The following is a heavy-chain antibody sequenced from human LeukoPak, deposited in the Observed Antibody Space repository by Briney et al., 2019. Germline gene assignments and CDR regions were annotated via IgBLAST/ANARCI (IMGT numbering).Heavy chain of an antibody. CDR3: ARDPNSRRWFDY. CDR2: ISYDGSNK. Sequence: QSGGSLRLSCAASGFYAMHWVRQAPGKGLEWVALISYDGSNKYYADSVKGRFTISRDNSKNTLHLQMNSLRAEDTAVYYCARDPNSRRWFDYWGQGTLVTVSS. D-gene: IGHD6-13*01. V-gene: IGHV3-30-3*01. CDR1: GFYA. J-gene: IGHJ4*02.